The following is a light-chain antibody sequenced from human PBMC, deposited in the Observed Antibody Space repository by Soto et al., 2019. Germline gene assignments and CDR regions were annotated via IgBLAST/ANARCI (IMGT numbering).Light chain of an antibody. J-gene: IGLJ1*01. CDR3: CSYAGSFTYV. V-gene: IGLV2-23*01. CDR1: SSDVGSYNL. CDR2: EAN. Sequence: QSALTQPASVSGSPGQSITISCTGTSSDVGSYNLVSWYQQHPGKAPKLMIYEANKRPSGVSDRFSGSKSGNTASLTISGLQAEDEAEYYCCSYAGSFTYVFGTGTKLTVL.